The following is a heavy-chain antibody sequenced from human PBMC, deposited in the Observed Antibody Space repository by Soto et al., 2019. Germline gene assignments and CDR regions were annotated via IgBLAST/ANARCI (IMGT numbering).Heavy chain of an antibody. CDR1: GGSISSSNW. Sequence: QVQLQESGPGLVEPSGTLSLTCAVSGGSISSSNWWSWVRQPPGEGLEWIGEIYHSGSTNYNPSLKSRVTISVDKSNNQFALKLSSVTAADTAVYYCARHRVSAVAGKGYYYYGMDVWGQGTTVTVSS. D-gene: IGHD6-19*01. CDR3: ARHRVSAVAGKGYYYYGMDV. CDR2: IYHSGST. V-gene: IGHV4-4*02. J-gene: IGHJ6*02.